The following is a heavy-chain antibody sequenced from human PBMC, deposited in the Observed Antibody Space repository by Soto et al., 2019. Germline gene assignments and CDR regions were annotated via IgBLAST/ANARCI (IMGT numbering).Heavy chain of an antibody. CDR3: ARGLSHVSGSYLVGIYYMDV. D-gene: IGHD3-10*01. Sequence: ASVKVSCKASGYTFTSYGISWVRQAPGQGLEWMGWISAYNGNTNYAQKLQGRVTMTTDTSTSTAYMELRSLRSDDTAVYYCARGLSHVSGSYLVGIYYMDVWGKGTTVTVSS. CDR2: ISAYNGNT. V-gene: IGHV1-18*01. J-gene: IGHJ6*03. CDR1: GYTFTSYG.